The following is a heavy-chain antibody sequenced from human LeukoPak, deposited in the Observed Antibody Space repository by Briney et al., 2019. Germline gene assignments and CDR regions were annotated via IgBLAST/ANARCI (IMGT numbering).Heavy chain of an antibody. CDR1: GFTFSSYS. D-gene: IGHD3-10*01. J-gene: IGHJ3*02. V-gene: IGHV3-21*01. Sequence: GGSLRLSCAASGFTFSSYSMNWVRQAPGKGLEWVSSISSSSSYIYYADSVKGRFTISRDNAKNSLYLQMNSLRAEDTAVYYCARIVSSGSYRFDIWGQGTMVTVSS. CDR2: ISSSSSYI. CDR3: ARIVSSGSYRFDI.